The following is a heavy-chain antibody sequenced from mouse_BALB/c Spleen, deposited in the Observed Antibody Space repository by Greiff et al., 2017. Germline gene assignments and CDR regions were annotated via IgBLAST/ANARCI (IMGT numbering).Heavy chain of an antibody. Sequence: VQLQQSGAELMKPGASVKISCKATGYTFSSYWIEWVKQRPGHGLEWIGEILPGSGSTNYNEKFKGKATFTADTSSNTAYMQLSSLTSEDSAVYYCARPGLYGDYAMDYWGQGTSVTVSS. CDR3: ARPGLYGDYAMDY. J-gene: IGHJ4*01. V-gene: IGHV1-9*01. CDR2: ILPGSGST. D-gene: IGHD1-1*01. CDR1: GYTFSSYW.